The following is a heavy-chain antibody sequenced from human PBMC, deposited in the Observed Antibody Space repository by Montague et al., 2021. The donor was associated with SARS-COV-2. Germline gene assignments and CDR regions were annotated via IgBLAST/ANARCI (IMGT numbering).Heavy chain of an antibody. CDR1: GASVSSSY. V-gene: IGHV4-59*02. CDR3: AREAITADAFDI. J-gene: IGHJ3*02. D-gene: IGHD5-18*01. CDR2: FYSVGST. Sequence: SETLSLTCTVSGASVSSSYWGWIRQSPGKGLEWIGYFYSVGSTDYNPSLKSRVTISIDTSKNQFSLKVRSVTAADTAIYYCAREAITADAFDIWGQGTMVTVSS.